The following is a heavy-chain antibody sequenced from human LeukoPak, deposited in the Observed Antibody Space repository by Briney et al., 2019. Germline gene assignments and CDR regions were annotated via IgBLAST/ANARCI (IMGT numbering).Heavy chain of an antibody. CDR2: FDPEDGET. J-gene: IGHJ4*02. Sequence: ASVKVSCKVSGYTLTELSMHWVRQAPGKGLEWMGGFDPEDGETIYAQKFQGRVTMTEDTSTDTAYMELSSLRSEDTAVYYCATSDIVATIWNYWGQGTLVTVSS. D-gene: IGHD5-12*01. CDR1: GYTLTELS. V-gene: IGHV1-24*01. CDR3: ATSDIVATIWNY.